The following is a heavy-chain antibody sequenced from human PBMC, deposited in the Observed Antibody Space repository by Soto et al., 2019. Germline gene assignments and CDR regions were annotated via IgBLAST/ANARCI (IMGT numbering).Heavy chain of an antibody. D-gene: IGHD3-10*01. CDR2: IVPIFDKA. Sequence: QVQLVQSGPEVKKPGSSVKVSCKASGGTFSDSVTSWVRQAPGQGLEWMGGIVPIFDKANLAEKFQDRVTITADESTSKAYMELSSLRSEDSAVYYCARGRDGSNYYFDYWGQGTLVTVSS. J-gene: IGHJ4*02. CDR3: ARGRDGSNYYFDY. V-gene: IGHV1-69*01. CDR1: GGTFSDSV.